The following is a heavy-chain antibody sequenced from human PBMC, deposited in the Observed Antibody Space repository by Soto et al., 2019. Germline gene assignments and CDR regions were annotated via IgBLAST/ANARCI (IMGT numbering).Heavy chain of an antibody. V-gene: IGHV4-34*01. CDR3: ARARSRVSYYFYYMDV. CDR1: GGSFSGYY. CDR2: INHSGST. Sequence: QVQLQQWGAGLLKPSETLSLTCAVYGGSFSGYYWSWIRQPPGKGLEWIGEINHSGSTKYNPSLKSRVTISVDTSKNQFSLKLSSVTAADTAVYYCARARSRVSYYFYYMDVWGKGTTVTVSS. J-gene: IGHJ6*03. D-gene: IGHD2-2*01.